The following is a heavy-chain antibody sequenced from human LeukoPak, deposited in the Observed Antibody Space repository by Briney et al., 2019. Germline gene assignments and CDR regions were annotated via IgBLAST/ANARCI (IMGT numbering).Heavy chain of an antibody. J-gene: IGHJ6*03. D-gene: IGHD1-26*01. Sequence: GGSLRLSCVASGFTFSSYGMHWVRQAPGKGLEWVAFIRYDGSNKYYADSVKGRFTISRDNPKNTVYLQMNSLRGEDTAVYYCSKDRGDYYYMDVWGKGTTLTVSS. V-gene: IGHV3-30*02. CDR1: GFTFSSYG. CDR2: IRYDGSNK. CDR3: SKDRGDYYYMDV.